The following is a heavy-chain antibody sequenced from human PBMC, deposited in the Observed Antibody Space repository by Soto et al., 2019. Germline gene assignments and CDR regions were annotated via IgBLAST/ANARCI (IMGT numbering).Heavy chain of an antibody. CDR3: ASTQIAAAAKENWFDP. V-gene: IGHV3-74*01. CDR1: GFTFSSYW. CDR2: INSDGSST. D-gene: IGHD6-13*01. J-gene: IGHJ5*02. Sequence: GGSLRLSCAASGFTFSSYWMHWVRQAPGKELVWVSRINSDGSSTSYADSVKGRFTISRDNAKNTLYLQMNSLRAEDTAVYYCASTQIAAAAKENWFDPWGQGTLVTVSS.